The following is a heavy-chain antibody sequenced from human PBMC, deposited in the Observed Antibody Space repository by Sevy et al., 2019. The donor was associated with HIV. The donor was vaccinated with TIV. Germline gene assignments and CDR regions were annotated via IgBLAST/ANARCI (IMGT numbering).Heavy chain of an antibody. D-gene: IGHD3-22*01. CDR1: GFTFSSYA. V-gene: IGHV3-23*01. CDR2: ISGSGGST. CDR3: AKDHGEGRYYYDSSGYSS. J-gene: IGHJ5*02. Sequence: GGSLRLSCAASGFTFSSYAMSWVRQAPGKGLEWVSAISGSGGSTYYADSVKGRFTISRDNSKNTLYLQMNSLRAEDTAVYYCAKDHGEGRYYYDSSGYSSLGQGTLVTVSS.